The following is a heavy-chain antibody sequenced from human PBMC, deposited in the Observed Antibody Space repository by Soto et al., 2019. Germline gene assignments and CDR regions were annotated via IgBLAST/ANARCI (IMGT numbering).Heavy chain of an antibody. J-gene: IGHJ4*02. CDR2: ISGSGSFT. CDR3: AKIPTGSGSSKFDY. Sequence: QAGGSLRLSCAASGFTFRTYAMNWVRQAPGKGLEWISAISGSGSFTHYADSVRGRFTISRDNSQNQLYLQMNNLRGDDTAMYYCAKIPTGSGSSKFDYWGQGIQVTVS. CDR1: GFTFRTYA. D-gene: IGHD3-10*01. V-gene: IGHV3-23*01.